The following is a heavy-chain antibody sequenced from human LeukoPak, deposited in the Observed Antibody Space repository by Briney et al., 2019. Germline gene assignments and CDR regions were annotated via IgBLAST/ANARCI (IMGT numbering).Heavy chain of an antibody. CDR2: ISYDGSNK. J-gene: IGHJ6*02. CDR1: GFTFSSYG. V-gene: IGHV3-30*18. D-gene: IGHD6-13*01. Sequence: GRSLRLSCAASGFTFSSYGMHWVRQAPGKGLEWVAVISYDGSNKYYADSVKGRFTISRDNSKNTLYLQRNSLRAEDTAVYYCAKHGWSSSWYNLVDYYYGMDVWGQGTTVTVSS. CDR3: AKHGWSSSWYNLVDYYYGMDV.